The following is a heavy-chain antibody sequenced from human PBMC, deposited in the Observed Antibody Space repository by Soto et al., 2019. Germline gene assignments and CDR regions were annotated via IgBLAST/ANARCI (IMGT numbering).Heavy chain of an antibody. J-gene: IGHJ6*03. V-gene: IGHV1-46*03. CDR3: VRGYSSSSISYYYMDV. Sequence: ASVKVSCKASGYTFTSYYMHWVRQAPGQGLERMGIINPSGGSTSYAQKFQGRVTMTRDTSTSTVYMELSSLRSEDTAVYYCVRGYSSSSISYYYMDVWGKGTTVTVSS. D-gene: IGHD6-6*01. CDR2: INPSGGST. CDR1: GYTFTSYY.